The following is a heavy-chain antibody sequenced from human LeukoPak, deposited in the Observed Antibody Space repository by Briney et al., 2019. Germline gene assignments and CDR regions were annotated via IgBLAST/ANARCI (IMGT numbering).Heavy chain of an antibody. J-gene: IGHJ4*02. CDR1: GYTFTSYG. V-gene: IGHV1-18*01. Sequence: ASVKVSCKASGYTFTSYGISWVRQAPGQGLEWMGWISAYNGNTNYAQKLQGRVTMTTDTSTSTVYMELRSLRSDDTAVYYCARGNYDFWSGLQPFDYWGQGTLVTVSS. D-gene: IGHD3-3*01. CDR2: ISAYNGNT. CDR3: ARGNYDFWSGLQPFDY.